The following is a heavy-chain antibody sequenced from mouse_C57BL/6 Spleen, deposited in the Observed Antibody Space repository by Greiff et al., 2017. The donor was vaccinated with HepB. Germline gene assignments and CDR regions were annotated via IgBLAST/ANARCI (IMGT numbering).Heavy chain of an antibody. CDR2: IYPGDGDT. CDR1: GYAFSSYW. V-gene: IGHV1-80*01. CDR3: ARDTTVHYYAMDY. D-gene: IGHD1-1*01. J-gene: IGHJ4*01. Sequence: VQLQESGAELVKPGASVKISCKASGYAFSSYWMNWVKQRPGKGLEWIGQIYPGDGDTNYNGKFKGKATLTADKSSSTAYMQLSSLTSEDSAVYFCARDTTVHYYAMDYWGQGTSVTVSS.